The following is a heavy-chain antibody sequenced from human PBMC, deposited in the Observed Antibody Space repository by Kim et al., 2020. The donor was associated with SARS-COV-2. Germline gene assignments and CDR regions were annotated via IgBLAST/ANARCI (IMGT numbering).Heavy chain of an antibody. CDR1: GGSISSSSYY. V-gene: IGHV4-39*07. Sequence: SETLSLTCTVSGGSISSSSYYWGWIRQPPGKGLEWIGSIYYSGSTYYNPSLKSRVTISVDTSKNQFSLKLSSVTAADTAVYYCARDRTRRVRDGYNYYYGMDVWGQGTTVTVSS. CDR2: IYYSGST. J-gene: IGHJ6*02. CDR3: ARDRTRRVRDGYNYYYGMDV.